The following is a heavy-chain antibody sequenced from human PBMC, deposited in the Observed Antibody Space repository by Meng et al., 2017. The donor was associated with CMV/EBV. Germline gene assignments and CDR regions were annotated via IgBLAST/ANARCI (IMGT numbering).Heavy chain of an antibody. CDR2: IGTAGDT. CDR1: GFTFSSYD. V-gene: IGHV3-13*01. D-gene: IGHD1-1*01. Sequence: GGSLRLSCAASGFTFSSYDMHWVRQATGKGLEWVSAIGTAGDTYYPGSVKGRFTISRENAKNSLYLQMNSLRAEDTAVYYCAKDTLPYNWKTPYYFDYWGQGTLVTVSS. J-gene: IGHJ4*02. CDR3: AKDTLPYNWKTPYYFDY.